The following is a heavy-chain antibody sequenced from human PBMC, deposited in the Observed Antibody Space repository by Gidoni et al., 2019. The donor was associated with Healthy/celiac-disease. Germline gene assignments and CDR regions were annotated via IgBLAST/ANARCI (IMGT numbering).Heavy chain of an antibody. CDR1: GGYISSYY. D-gene: IGHD2-2*01. CDR3: ARHAYCSSTSCYGVGYFDY. Sequence: QVQLQESGPGLVKPSETLSLTCTVSGGYISSYYWSWIRQPPGKGLEWIGYIYYSGSTNYNPSLKSRVTISVDTSKNQFSLKLSSVTAADTAVYYCARHAYCSSTSCYGVGYFDYWGQGTLVTVSS. J-gene: IGHJ4*02. CDR2: IYYSGST. V-gene: IGHV4-59*08.